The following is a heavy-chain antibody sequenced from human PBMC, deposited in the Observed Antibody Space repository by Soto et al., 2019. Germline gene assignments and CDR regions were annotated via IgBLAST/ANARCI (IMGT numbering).Heavy chain of an antibody. V-gene: IGHV4-30-4*08. CDR1: GGSISGDYYH. D-gene: IGHD2-21*02. CDR2: VFHSGSV. CDR3: VREDEGGDREYYGLDV. Sequence: QVQLQQSGPGLVKPSQTLSLTCTVSGGSISGDYYHWTWIRQSPGKGLEWIGYVFHSGSVLYNPSLKSRQNISVDTAKNQFSLRLSSVTAADTAVYFCVREDEGGDREYYGLDVWGQGTTVTVSS. J-gene: IGHJ6*02.